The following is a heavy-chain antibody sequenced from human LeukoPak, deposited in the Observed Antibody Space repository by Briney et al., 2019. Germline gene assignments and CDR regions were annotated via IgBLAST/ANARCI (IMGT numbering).Heavy chain of an antibody. D-gene: IGHD1-1*01. Sequence: GGTLRLSCAASGFTFSSYGMNWVRQAPGKGLEWVSYISSSGSTIYYADSVKGRFTISRDNAKNTLYLQMNSLRAEDTAVYYCARPNWNGDYWGQGTLVTVSS. CDR2: ISSSGSTI. J-gene: IGHJ4*02. V-gene: IGHV3-48*04. CDR1: GFTFSSYG. CDR3: ARPNWNGDY.